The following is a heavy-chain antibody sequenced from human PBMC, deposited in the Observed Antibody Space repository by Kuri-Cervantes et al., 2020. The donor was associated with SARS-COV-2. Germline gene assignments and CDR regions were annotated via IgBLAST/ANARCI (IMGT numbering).Heavy chain of an antibody. V-gene: IGHV3-30-3*01. Sequence: LSLTCAASGFTFSSYAMHWVRQAPGKGLEWVAVISYDGSNKYYADSVKGRFTSSRDNAKNSLYLQMNSLRAEDTAVYYCARVSCSNTSCYADYWGQGTLVTVSS. CDR3: ARVSCSNTSCYADY. J-gene: IGHJ4*02. CDR2: ISYDGSNK. CDR1: GFTFSSYA. D-gene: IGHD2-2*01.